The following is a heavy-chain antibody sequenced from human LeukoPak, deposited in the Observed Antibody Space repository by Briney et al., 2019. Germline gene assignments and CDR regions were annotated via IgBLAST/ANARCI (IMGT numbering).Heavy chain of an antibody. CDR1: GFTFSSYT. Sequence: SGGSLRLSCAASGFTFSSYTMNWVRQAPGKGLEWVSYISSSGSTIYYADSVKGRFTISRDNAKNSLYLQMNSLRAEDTAVYYCARDRCSSTSCYILGAFDIWGQGTMVTVSS. CDR2: ISSSGSTI. V-gene: IGHV3-48*04. D-gene: IGHD2-2*02. J-gene: IGHJ3*02. CDR3: ARDRCSSTSCYILGAFDI.